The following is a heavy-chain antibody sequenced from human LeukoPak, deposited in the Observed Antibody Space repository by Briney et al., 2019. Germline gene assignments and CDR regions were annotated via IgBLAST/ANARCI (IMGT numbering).Heavy chain of an antibody. Sequence: ASVKVSCKASGYTFTGYYMHWVRQAPGQGFEWMGWINPNSGGTNYAQKFQGRVTMTRDTSISTAYMELSRLRSDDTAVYYCARVFPPAGYCSSTSCGGVDYWGQGTLVTVSS. J-gene: IGHJ4*02. V-gene: IGHV1-2*02. CDR2: INPNSGGT. CDR3: ARVFPPAGYCSSTSCGGVDY. CDR1: GYTFTGYY. D-gene: IGHD2-2*01.